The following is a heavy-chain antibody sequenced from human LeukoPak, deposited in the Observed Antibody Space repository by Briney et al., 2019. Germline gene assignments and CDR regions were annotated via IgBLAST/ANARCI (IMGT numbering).Heavy chain of an antibody. CDR3: IRDGLGTSPYDL. CDR2: INSDGSSI. J-gene: IGHJ5*02. V-gene: IGHV3-74*01. CDR1: GFTLSNYW. Sequence: GGSLRLSCAASGFTLSNYWMNWVRQVPGKGLVWVSHINSDGSSIRYADSVKGRFTISRDNAKNSLYLQMDSLRPEDTAVYYCIRDGLGTSPYDLWGQGALVTVSS. D-gene: IGHD7-27*01.